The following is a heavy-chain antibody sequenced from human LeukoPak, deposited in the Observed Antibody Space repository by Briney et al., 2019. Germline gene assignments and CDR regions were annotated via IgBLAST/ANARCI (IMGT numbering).Heavy chain of an antibody. CDR2: IYYSGST. CDR1: GGSISSSGYY. D-gene: IGHD4-23*01. J-gene: IGHJ3*02. V-gene: IGHV4-39*07. CDR3: ARDAAGGGGNSVARDAFDI. Sequence: PSETLSLTCTVSGGSISSSGYYWGWIRQPPGKGLEWIGSIYYSGSTYYNPSLKSRVTISVDTSKNQFSLKLSSVTAADTAVYYCARDAAGGGGNSVARDAFDIWGQGTMVTVSS.